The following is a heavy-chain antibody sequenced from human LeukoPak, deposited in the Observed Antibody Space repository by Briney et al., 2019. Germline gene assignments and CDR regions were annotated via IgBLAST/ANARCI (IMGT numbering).Heavy chain of an antibody. J-gene: IGHJ6*02. CDR3: ARDQLPDIVVVLNFYYGMDV. CDR1: GYTFTSYG. D-gene: IGHD2-2*01. V-gene: IGHV1-18*01. Sequence: ASVKVSCKASGYTFTSYGIRWVRQAPGQGLEWMGWISAYNGNTNYAQKLQGRVTMTTDTSTSTAYMELRSLRSDDTAVYYCARDQLPDIVVVLNFYYGMDVWGQGTTVTVSS. CDR2: ISAYNGNT.